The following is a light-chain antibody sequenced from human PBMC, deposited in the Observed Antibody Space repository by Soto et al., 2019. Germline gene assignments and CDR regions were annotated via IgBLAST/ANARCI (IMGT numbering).Light chain of an antibody. J-gene: IGLJ3*02. CDR2: LNSDGSH. CDR3: QTWGTGIHKV. Sequence: QLVLTQSPSASASLGASVKLTCTLSSGHSSYAIAWHQQQPEKGPRYLMKLNSDGSHSKGDGIPDRFSGSSSGAEGYLSISSLQSEDEADYYCQTWGTGIHKVFGGGTKLTVL. V-gene: IGLV4-69*01. CDR1: SGHSSYA.